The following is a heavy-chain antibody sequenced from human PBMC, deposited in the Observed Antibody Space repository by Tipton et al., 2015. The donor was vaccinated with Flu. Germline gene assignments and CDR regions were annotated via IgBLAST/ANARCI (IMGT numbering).Heavy chain of an antibody. J-gene: IGHJ3*02. CDR3: ARDGFITMIVVVTPGAFDI. CDR2: IYYSGNT. Sequence: TLSLTCTVSGGSISSSSYYWGWIRQHPGKGLEWIVSIYYSGNTYYNPSLKSRVTISVDTSKNQFSLKLSSVTAADTAVYYCARDGFITMIVVVTPGAFDIWGQGTMVTVSS. V-gene: IGHV4-39*07. D-gene: IGHD3-22*01. CDR1: GGSISSSSYY.